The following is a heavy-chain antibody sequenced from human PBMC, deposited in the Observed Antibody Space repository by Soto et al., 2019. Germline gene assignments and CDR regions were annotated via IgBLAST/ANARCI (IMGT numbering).Heavy chain of an antibody. D-gene: IGHD3-22*01. V-gene: IGHV3-15*01. CDR1: GFTFSNAW. CDR2: IKSKSAGGTT. Sequence: EVQLVESGGGLVKPGGSVRLSCAASGFTFSNAWMSWVRQAPGKGLEWVGRIKSKSAGGTTEYDAPVKDRFTISRDDSKNTVYLQMNSLKIEDTAVYYCARGHRSSGKIFDSWGQGTLVTVSS. J-gene: IGHJ4*02. CDR3: ARGHRSSGKIFDS.